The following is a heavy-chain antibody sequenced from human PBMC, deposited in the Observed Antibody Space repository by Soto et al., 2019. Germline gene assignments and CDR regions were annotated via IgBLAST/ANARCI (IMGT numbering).Heavy chain of an antibody. D-gene: IGHD6-6*01. CDR2: VVPLLGIE. Sequence: QVQLVQSGAKVKRPGSSVKVSCKASGGTFNSHTINWVRQAPGQGLEWVGRVVPLLGIESHPQKFKDRLTSTSDVSTRSVFMELSNLRSEDTAVYYCTRDRPEHDVVPVRRPHFDSWGPGTLINVSS. CDR1: GGTFNSHT. CDR3: TRDRPEHDVVPVRRPHFDS. J-gene: IGHJ4*02. V-gene: IGHV1-69*08.